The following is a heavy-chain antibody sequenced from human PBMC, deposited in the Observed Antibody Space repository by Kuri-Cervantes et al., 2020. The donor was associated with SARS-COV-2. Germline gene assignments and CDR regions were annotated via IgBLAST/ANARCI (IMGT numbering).Heavy chain of an antibody. V-gene: IGHV4-34*09. J-gene: IGHJ3*02. D-gene: IGHD2-15*01. CDR3: AREAYCSGGSCYFALDAFDI. CDR1: GGSFSGYY. Sequence: SCAVYGGSFSGYYWSWIRQPPGKGLEWIGEINHSGSTNYNPSLKSRVTISVDTSKNQFSLKLSSVTAADTAVYYCAREAYCSGGSCYFALDAFDIWGQGTMITVSS. CDR2: INHSGST.